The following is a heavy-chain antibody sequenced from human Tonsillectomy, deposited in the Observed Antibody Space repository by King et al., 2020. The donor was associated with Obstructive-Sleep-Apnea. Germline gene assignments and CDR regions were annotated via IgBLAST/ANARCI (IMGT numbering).Heavy chain of an antibody. CDR2: IYYSGST. Sequence: VQLQESGPGLVKPSETLSLTCTVSGGSISSYYWSWIRQPPGKGLEWIGYIYYSGSTNYNPSLKSRVTISVDTSKNQFSLKLGSVTAAYTAVYYCARWLVAATHYYYGMDVWGQGTTVTVSS. V-gene: IGHV4-59*01. CDR1: GGSISSYY. J-gene: IGHJ6*02. D-gene: IGHD2-15*01. CDR3: ARWLVAATHYYYGMDV.